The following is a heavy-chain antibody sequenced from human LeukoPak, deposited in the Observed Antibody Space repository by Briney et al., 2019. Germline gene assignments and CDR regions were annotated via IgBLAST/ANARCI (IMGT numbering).Heavy chain of an antibody. Sequence: GGSLRLSCATSGFEFSRSWMHWVRQAPGKGLVWVSHINTDGSTTNYADSLKGRFTISRDNSKNTLHLQMSNLRAEDTAVYYCAREVSGRDDYWGQGTLVTVSS. D-gene: IGHD3-10*01. V-gene: IGHV3-74*01. CDR3: AREVSGRDDY. J-gene: IGHJ4*02. CDR1: GFEFSRSW. CDR2: INTDGSTT.